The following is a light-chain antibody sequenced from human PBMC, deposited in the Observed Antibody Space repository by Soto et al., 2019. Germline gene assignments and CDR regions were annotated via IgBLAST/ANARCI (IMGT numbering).Light chain of an antibody. CDR3: QQYNNWPLT. V-gene: IGKV3-15*01. Sequence: EIVMTQSPATLSASPGERATLSCRASQSVYSNLAWYQQNPGQAPRLLIYGAPSRATGIPARFSGSGSGTEFTLTISSLKSEDFAVYYCQQYNNWPLTFGGGTKVDI. CDR2: GAP. J-gene: IGKJ4*01. CDR1: QSVYSN.